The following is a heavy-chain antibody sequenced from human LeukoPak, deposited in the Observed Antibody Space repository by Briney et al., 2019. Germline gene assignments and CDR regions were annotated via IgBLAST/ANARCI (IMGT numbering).Heavy chain of an antibody. Sequence: GGSLRLSCAASGFTVSSNYMSWVRQALGKGLEWVSVIYSGGSTYYADSVKGRFTISRDNSKNTLYLQMNSLRAEDTAVYYCARMGTYYDFWSGYYKGNYFDYWGQGTLVTVSS. V-gene: IGHV3-53*01. D-gene: IGHD3-3*01. CDR1: GFTVSSNY. J-gene: IGHJ4*02. CDR2: IYSGGST. CDR3: ARMGTYYDFWSGYYKGNYFDY.